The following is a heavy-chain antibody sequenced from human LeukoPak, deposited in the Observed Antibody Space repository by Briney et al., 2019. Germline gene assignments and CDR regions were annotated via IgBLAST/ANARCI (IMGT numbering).Heavy chain of an antibody. V-gene: IGHV3-21*01. CDR2: ISSSSSYI. D-gene: IGHD3-10*01. J-gene: IGHJ4*02. Sequence: GGSLRLSCAVSGFTFSSYSMNWVRQAPGKGLEWVSSISSSSSYIYYADSVKGRFTISRDNAKNSLYLQMNSLRAEDTAVYYCARQLRMGFGELLGGFDYWGQGTLVTVSS. CDR3: ARQLRMGFGELLGGFDY. CDR1: GFTFSSYS.